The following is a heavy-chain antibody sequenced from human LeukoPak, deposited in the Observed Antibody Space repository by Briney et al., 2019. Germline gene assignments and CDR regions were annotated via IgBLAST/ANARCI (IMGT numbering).Heavy chain of an antibody. J-gene: IGHJ3*02. V-gene: IGHV5-51*01. Sequence: GESLKISCKGSGYSFTSYWIGWVRQVPGRGLEWMGIIYPDDSDTRYSPSLQGQVTISADKSISTAYLQWSSLKASDTAIYYCARQGAGDAFDIWGQGTMATVSS. CDR2: IYPDDSDT. CDR1: GYSFTSYW. D-gene: IGHD6-19*01. CDR3: ARQGAGDAFDI.